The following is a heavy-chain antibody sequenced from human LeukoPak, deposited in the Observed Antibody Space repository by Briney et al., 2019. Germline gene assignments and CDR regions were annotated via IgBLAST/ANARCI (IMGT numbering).Heavy chain of an antibody. V-gene: IGHV4-4*07. J-gene: IGHJ5*02. CDR3: ARLGWDFWSGYYHH. D-gene: IGHD3-3*01. CDR2: IYTSGST. CDR1: GGSISSYY. Sequence: SETLSLTCTVSGGSISSYYWSWIRQPAGKGLEWIGRIYTSGSTNYNPSLKSRVTMSVDTSKNQFSLKLSSVTAADTAVYYCARLGWDFWSGYYHHWGQGTLVTVSS.